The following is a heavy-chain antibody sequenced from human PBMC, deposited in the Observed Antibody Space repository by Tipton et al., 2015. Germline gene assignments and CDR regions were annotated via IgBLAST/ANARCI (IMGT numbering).Heavy chain of an antibody. D-gene: IGHD3-22*01. Sequence: TLSLTCTVSGDSISSSYHYWGWIRQPPGKGLEWIASVYFTGTTYHNPSLESRVTVSVDTPKNQFSLKLSSVTGTDTAVYYCARLGSYYDRSGYAYWGQGTLVTVSS. J-gene: IGHJ4*02. V-gene: IGHV4-39*01. CDR2: VYFTGTT. CDR1: GDSISSSYHY. CDR3: ARLGSYYDRSGYAY.